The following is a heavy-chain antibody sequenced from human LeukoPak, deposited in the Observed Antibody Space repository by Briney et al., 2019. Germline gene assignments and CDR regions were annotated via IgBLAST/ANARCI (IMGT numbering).Heavy chain of an antibody. D-gene: IGHD3-10*01. V-gene: IGHV4-59*12. CDR2: IYYSGST. Sequence: PGGSLRLSCVVSGFTFSSYAMSWVRQPPGKGLECIGYIYYSGSTNYNPSLKSRVTISVDTSKNQFSLKLSSVTAADTAVYYCARDPKGSGSLNVWGQGTTVTVSS. CDR3: ARDPKGSGSLNV. J-gene: IGHJ6*02. CDR1: GFTFSSYA.